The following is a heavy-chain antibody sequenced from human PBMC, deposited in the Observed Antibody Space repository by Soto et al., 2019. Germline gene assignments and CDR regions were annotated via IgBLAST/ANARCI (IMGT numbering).Heavy chain of an antibody. Sequence: KASETLSLTCAVYGGSFSGYYWSWIRHPPGKGLEWIGENHPIGSTNYNPSLKSVVTISIGTSKNQFSLKLSSVSAADTAVYYCARGGRRWELLGCFDPWGQGTLVTVSS. CDR3: ARGGRRWELLGCFDP. V-gene: IGHV4-34*01. CDR2: NHPIGST. J-gene: IGHJ5*02. D-gene: IGHD1-26*01. CDR1: GGSFSGYY.